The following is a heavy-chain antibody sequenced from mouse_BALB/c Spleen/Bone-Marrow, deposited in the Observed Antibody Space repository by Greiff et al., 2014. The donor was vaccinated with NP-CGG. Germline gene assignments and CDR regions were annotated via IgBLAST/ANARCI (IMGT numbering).Heavy chain of an antibody. CDR3: APYYYGSSQFAY. D-gene: IGHD1-1*01. Sequence: DVKLQESGAELVKPGASVKLSCTASGFNIIDTYMHWVKQRPEQGLEWIGRIDPANGNTKYDPKFQGKATITADTSSNTAYLQLSSLTSEDTAVYYCAPYYYGSSQFAYWGQGTLVTVSA. CDR1: GFNIIDTY. J-gene: IGHJ3*01. CDR2: IDPANGNT. V-gene: IGHV14-3*02.